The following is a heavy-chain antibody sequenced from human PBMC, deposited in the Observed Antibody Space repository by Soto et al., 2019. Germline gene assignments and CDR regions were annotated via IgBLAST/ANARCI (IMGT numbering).Heavy chain of an antibody. D-gene: IGHD3-3*01. CDR1: GGTFSGYA. J-gene: IGHJ6*02. CDR2: IIPIFGTA. Sequence: AVTVSSRASGGTFSGYAISWVRPAPGQGLEWMGGIIPIFGTANYAQKFQGRVTITADESTSTAYMELSSLRSEDTAVYYCASGCWSGYHPLYYYYGMDVWGQGTTVTVS. V-gene: IGHV1-69*01. CDR3: ASGCWSGYHPLYYYYGMDV.